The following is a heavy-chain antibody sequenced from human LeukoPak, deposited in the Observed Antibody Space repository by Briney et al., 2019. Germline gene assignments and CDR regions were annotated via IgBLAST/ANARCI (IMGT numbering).Heavy chain of an antibody. V-gene: IGHV3-15*01. J-gene: IGHJ4*02. CDR3: TTVQRGGGSFDY. CDR2: IKSKIDGGTT. Sequence: GGSLRLSCAASGVAFSNAWMTWVRQAPGRGLEWVGRIKSKIDGGTTDYAAPVKGRFTISRDDSKNTLYLQMNSLKTADTAVYYCTTVQRGGGSFDYWGQGTLVTVSS. D-gene: IGHD1-1*01. CDR1: GVAFSNAW.